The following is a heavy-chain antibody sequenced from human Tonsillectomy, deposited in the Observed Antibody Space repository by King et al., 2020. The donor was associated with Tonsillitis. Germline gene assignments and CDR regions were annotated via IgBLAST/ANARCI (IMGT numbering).Heavy chain of an antibody. J-gene: IGHJ4*02. V-gene: IGHV3-30-3*01. Sequence: VQLVESGGGVVQPGRSLRLSCAASGFTFSTYAMHWVRQAPGKGLEWVAVISYDGSNKYYADSVQGRFTISRENSKNTLYLQMNSLRPDDTAGYYCARNRAGGGSYHAVDFWGQGTLVTVSS. D-gene: IGHD2-15*01. CDR3: ARNRAGGGSYHAVDF. CDR2: ISYDGSNK. CDR1: GFTFSTYA.